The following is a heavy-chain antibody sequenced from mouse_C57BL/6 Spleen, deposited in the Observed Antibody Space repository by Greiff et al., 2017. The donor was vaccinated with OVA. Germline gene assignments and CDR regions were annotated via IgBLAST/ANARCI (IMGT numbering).Heavy chain of an antibody. V-gene: IGHV5-4*03. CDR1: GFTFSSYA. Sequence: EVKVVESGGGLVKPGGSLKLSCAASGFTFSSYAMSWVRQTPEKRLEWVATISDGGSYTYYPDNVKGRFTISRDNAKNNLYLQMSHLKSEDTAKYYCARAQTAQADHFDYWGQGTTLTVSS. CDR2: ISDGGSYT. J-gene: IGHJ2*01. CDR3: ARAQTAQADHFDY. D-gene: IGHD3-2*02.